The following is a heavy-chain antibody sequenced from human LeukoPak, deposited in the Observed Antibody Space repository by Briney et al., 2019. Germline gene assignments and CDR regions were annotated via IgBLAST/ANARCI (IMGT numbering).Heavy chain of an antibody. CDR1: GGSISSYY. CDR3: ARLGYSSGWSVRYYYYYMDV. J-gene: IGHJ6*03. CDR2: MYISGST. Sequence: SETLSLTCTVSGGSISSYYWSWIRQPAGKGLEWIGRMYISGSTNYNPSLKSRVTISVDTSKNQFSLKLSSVTAADTAVYYCARLGYSSGWSVRYYYYYMDVWGKGTTVTVSS. V-gene: IGHV4-4*07. D-gene: IGHD6-19*01.